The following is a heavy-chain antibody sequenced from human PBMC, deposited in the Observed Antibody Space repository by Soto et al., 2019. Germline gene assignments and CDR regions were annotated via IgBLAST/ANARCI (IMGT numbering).Heavy chain of an antibody. CDR3: ARGSSYYCSSTSCYALPTNYYYYMDV. CDR2: INHSGST. Sequence: SETLSLTCAVYGGSFSGYYWSWIRQPPGKGLEWIGEINHSGSTNYNPSLKSQVTISVDTSKNQFSLKLSSVTAADTAVYYCARGSSYYCSSTSCYALPTNYYYYMDVWGKGTTVTVSS. V-gene: IGHV4-34*01. D-gene: IGHD2-2*01. CDR1: GGSFSGYY. J-gene: IGHJ6*03.